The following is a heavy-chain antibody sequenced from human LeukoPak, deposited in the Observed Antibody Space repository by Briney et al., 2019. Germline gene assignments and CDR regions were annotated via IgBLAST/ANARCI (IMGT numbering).Heavy chain of an antibody. CDR2: ISSSGSTI. J-gene: IGHJ4*02. CDR1: GFTFSDYY. CDR3: ARVRRDGYRSTSDY. D-gene: IGHD5-24*01. Sequence: KPGGSLRLSCAASGFTFSDYYMSWIRQAPGKGLEWVSFISSSGSTIYYADSVKGRFTISRDNAKNSLYLQMNSLRAEDTAVYYCARVRRDGYRSTSDYWGQGTLVTVSS. V-gene: IGHV3-11*01.